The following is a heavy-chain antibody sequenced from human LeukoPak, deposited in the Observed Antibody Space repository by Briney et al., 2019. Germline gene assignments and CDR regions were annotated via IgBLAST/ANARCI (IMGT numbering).Heavy chain of an antibody. CDR1: GGSISSSSYY. J-gene: IGHJ3*02. CDR3: ARLNYPREYCSSTSCYQRSAFDI. CDR2: IYYSGST. Sequence: SETLSLTCTVSGGSISSSSYYWGWIRQPPGKGLEWIGSIYYSGSTYYNPSLKSRVTISVDTSKNQFSLKLSSVTAADTAVYYCARLNYPREYCSSTSCYQRSAFDIWGQGTMATVSS. D-gene: IGHD2-2*01. V-gene: IGHV4-39*01.